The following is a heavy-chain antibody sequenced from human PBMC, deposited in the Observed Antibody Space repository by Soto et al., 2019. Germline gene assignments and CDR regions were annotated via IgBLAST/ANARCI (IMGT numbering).Heavy chain of an antibody. J-gene: IGHJ4*02. CDR1: GYTFTSQW. CDR2: IYPGDSDT. Sequence: GESLKISCKASGYTFTSQWIGWVRQMPGKGLEWMGIIYPGDSDTRYSPSFQGPVTISADKSISTPYLQWSSLTASDTAMYYCAKISNVYPDYWGQGTLVTVSS. V-gene: IGHV5-51*01. CDR3: AKISNVYPDY. D-gene: IGHD3-16*01.